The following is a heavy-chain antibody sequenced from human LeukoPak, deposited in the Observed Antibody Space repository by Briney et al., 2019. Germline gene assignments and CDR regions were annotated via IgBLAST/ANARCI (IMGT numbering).Heavy chain of an antibody. CDR3: ERAGNYYVEY. D-gene: IGHD2/OR15-2a*01. CDR1: EITFRTYW. V-gene: IGHV3-74*01. J-gene: IGHJ4*02. Sequence: GWSLRLSCASAEITFRTYWKHLVRKTPGQGLGWDSRINSDWSTTNYADSERGRSTVARDNAQNTLYRKMSSLRDEDADVYDCERAGNYYVEYGGQGAMAIVSS. CDR2: INSDWSTT.